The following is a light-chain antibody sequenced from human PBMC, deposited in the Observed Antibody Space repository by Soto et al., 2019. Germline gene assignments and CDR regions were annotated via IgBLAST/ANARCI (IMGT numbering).Light chain of an antibody. CDR3: SSYTSSSPYV. Sequence: QSVLTQPASVSASPGQSITISCTGTSSDIGTYNYVSWFQQYPGKAPKLMLYEVNNRPSGVSDRFSGSKSGNTASLTISGLQAEDDADYYCSSYTSSSPYVFGTGTKVTV. J-gene: IGLJ1*01. CDR1: SSDIGTYNY. V-gene: IGLV2-14*01. CDR2: EVN.